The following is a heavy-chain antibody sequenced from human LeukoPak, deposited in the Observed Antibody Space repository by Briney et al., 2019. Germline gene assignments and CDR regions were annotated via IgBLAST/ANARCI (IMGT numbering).Heavy chain of an antibody. CDR2: IYSGGST. CDR3: AAKTAVGDAFDI. D-gene: IGHD4-23*01. Sequence: HTGGSLRLSCAASGFTVSSNYMSWVRQAPGKGLEWVSVIYSGGSTYYADSVKGRFTISRDNSKNTLYLQMNSLRAEDTAVYYCAAKTAVGDAFDIWGQGTMVTVSS. CDR1: GFTVSSNY. V-gene: IGHV3-66*01. J-gene: IGHJ3*02.